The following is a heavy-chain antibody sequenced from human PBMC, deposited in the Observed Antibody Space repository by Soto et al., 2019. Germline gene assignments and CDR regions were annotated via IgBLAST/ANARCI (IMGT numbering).Heavy chain of an antibody. D-gene: IGHD3-10*01. CDR3: AKLWFGELAPVDY. Sequence: PGGSLRLSCAASGFTFSSYAMSWVRQAPGKGLEWVSVVSGSGGSTYYADSVKGRFTISRDNSKNTLNLQMNSLRAEDTALYYCAKLWFGELAPVDYWGQGTLVTVSS. J-gene: IGHJ4*02. CDR2: VSGSGGST. V-gene: IGHV3-23*01. CDR1: GFTFSSYA.